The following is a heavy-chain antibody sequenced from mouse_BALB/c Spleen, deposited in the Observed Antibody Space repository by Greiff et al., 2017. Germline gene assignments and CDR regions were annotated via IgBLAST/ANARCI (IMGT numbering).Heavy chain of an antibody. CDR1: GYSITSDYA. D-gene: IGHD2-1*01. Sequence: VQLKQSGPGLVKPSQSLSLTCTVTGYSITSDYAWNWIRQFPGNKLEWMGYISYSGSTSYNPSLKSRISITRDTSKNQFFLQLNSVTTEDTATYYCAGDYGNYFFDYWGQGTTLTVSS. CDR3: AGDYGNYFFDY. V-gene: IGHV3-2*02. CDR2: ISYSGST. J-gene: IGHJ2*01.